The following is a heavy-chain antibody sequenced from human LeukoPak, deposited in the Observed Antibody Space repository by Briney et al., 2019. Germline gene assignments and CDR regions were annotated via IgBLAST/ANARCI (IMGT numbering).Heavy chain of an antibody. CDR3: AREIESGSYAGDAFDI. J-gene: IGHJ3*02. D-gene: IGHD1-26*01. CDR1: GGSFNGYY. CDR2: IDHSGST. Sequence: SQTLSLTCAVSGGSFNGYYWSWIRQPPGKGLECIGEIDHSGSTSYNPSLKSRVSISIHTSKNQFSLNLTSVTAADTAVYYCAREIESGSYAGDAFDIWGQGTMVTVSS. V-gene: IGHV4-34*01.